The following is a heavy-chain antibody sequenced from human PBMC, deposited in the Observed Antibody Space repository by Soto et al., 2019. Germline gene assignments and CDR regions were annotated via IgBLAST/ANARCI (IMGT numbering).Heavy chain of an antibody. CDR1: GFTFSSYG. CDR3: AKARSDIVLMGYYGMDV. D-gene: IGHD2-8*01. V-gene: IGHV3-30*18. Sequence: GGSLRLSCAASGFTFSSYGMHWVRQAPGKGLEWVAVISYDGSNKYYADSVKGRFTISRDNSKNTLYLQMNSLRAEDTAGYYFAKARSDIVLMGYYGMDVWGQGTTVTVSS. J-gene: IGHJ6*02. CDR2: ISYDGSNK.